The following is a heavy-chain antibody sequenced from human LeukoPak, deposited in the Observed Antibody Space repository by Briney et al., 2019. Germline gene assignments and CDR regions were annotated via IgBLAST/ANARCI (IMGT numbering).Heavy chain of an antibody. CDR1: GYTLTSYS. V-gene: IGHV3-23*01. D-gene: IGHD1-26*01. Sequence: GGYLRLSCAASGYTLTSYSENWVREAPGKGLEWVSTISGGGGSTYYADSVKGRFTISRDNSKNTLYLQVNSLRAEDTAVYYCAKGGKWDVTPFDYWGQGTLVTVSS. CDR3: AKGGKWDVTPFDY. J-gene: IGHJ4*02. CDR2: ISGGGGST.